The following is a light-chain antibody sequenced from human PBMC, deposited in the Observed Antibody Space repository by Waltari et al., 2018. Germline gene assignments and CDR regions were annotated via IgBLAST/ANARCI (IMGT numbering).Light chain of an antibody. CDR1: SGHTSKA. CDR3: QTGGHGTWV. Sequence: QLVLTQSPSASAPLGASVKLTCTLSSGHTSKAIAWLQQQPEKGPRYLMKVNSDGSHIKGDEIPFRFSGSSSGAERYLTISSLQSEDEADYYCQTGGHGTWVFDGGTKLTVL. CDR2: VNSDGSH. V-gene: IGLV4-69*01. J-gene: IGLJ3*02.